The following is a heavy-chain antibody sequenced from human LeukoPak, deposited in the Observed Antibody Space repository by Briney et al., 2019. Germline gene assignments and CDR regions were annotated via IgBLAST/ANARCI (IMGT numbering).Heavy chain of an antibody. CDR2: IYSGGST. CDR1: GLTVSSNY. J-gene: IGHJ4*02. Sequence: PGGSLRLSCEASGLTVSSNYMTWVRQAPGKGLEWVSGIYSGGSTYYADSVKGRFTISRDNSKNTLFLQMNSLRAEDTAMYYCARDSRRDGYKGRFDYWGQGTLVTVSS. CDR3: ARDSRRDGYKGRFDY. V-gene: IGHV3-66*01. D-gene: IGHD5-24*01.